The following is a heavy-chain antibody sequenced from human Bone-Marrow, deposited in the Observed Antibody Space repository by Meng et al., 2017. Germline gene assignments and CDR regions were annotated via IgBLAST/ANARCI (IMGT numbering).Heavy chain of an antibody. CDR1: GGSISSGDYY. Sequence: QVQLQESGPGLVKPSQPLSLTCPVSGGSISSGDYYWSWIRQPPGKGLEWIGYIYNSGSTYYNPSLKSRVTISVDTSKNQFSLKLRFVTAADTAVYYCAREGRSHQVGVSVYWGQGNLVTVSS. D-gene: IGHD2-21*01. CDR3: AREGRSHQVGVSVY. V-gene: IGHV4-30-4*01. J-gene: IGHJ4*02. CDR2: IYNSGST.